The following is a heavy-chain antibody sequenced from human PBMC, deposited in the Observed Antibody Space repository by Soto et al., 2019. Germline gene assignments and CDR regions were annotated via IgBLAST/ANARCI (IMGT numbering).Heavy chain of an antibody. D-gene: IGHD2-15*01. CDR1: ENTFSSYW. V-gene: IGHV5-51*01. CDR3: ARSHGGGSYLWFDP. Sequence: EVQLVQSGAEVKKPGESLKISCKGSENTFSSYWIAWVRQLPGKGMEFMGIIYPDDSDTRYSPSFQGQVTISADKSITTAYLQWSSLKAPDTAMYYCARSHGGGSYLWFDPWGQGTQVTVSS. CDR2: IYPDDSDT. J-gene: IGHJ5*02.